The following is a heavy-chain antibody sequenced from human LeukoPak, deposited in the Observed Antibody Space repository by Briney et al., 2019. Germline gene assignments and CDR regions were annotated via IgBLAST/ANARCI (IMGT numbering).Heavy chain of an antibody. CDR2: ISSSSSTI. Sequence: GGSLRLSCAASGFTFSSYSMNWVRQAPGKGLEWVSYISSSSSTIYYADSVKGRFTISRDNAKNSLYLQMNSLRAEDTAVYYCARAAMVRGVKGFIDYWGQGTLVTVSS. CDR3: ARAAMVRGVKGFIDY. V-gene: IGHV3-48*01. D-gene: IGHD3-10*01. CDR1: GFTFSSYS. J-gene: IGHJ4*02.